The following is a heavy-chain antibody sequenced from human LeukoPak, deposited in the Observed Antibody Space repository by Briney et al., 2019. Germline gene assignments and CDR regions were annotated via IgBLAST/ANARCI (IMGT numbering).Heavy chain of an antibody. D-gene: IGHD1-26*01. Sequence: PSETLSLTCSVSDGSINSYYWNWIRRPPGKGLEWIGYIYYNGNTNYSPSLKSRVTMSVDTSKDLFSLKVSSVTAADTAVYYCARGRSNYYGMDVWGQGTTVTVSS. CDR3: ARGRSNYYGMDV. CDR1: DGSINSYY. V-gene: IGHV4-59*01. J-gene: IGHJ6*02. CDR2: IYYNGNT.